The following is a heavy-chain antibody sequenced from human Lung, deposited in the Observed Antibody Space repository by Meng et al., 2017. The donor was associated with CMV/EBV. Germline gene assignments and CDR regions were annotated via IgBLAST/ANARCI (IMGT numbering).Heavy chain of an antibody. CDR1: GFSLSTSGVG. V-gene: IGHV2-5*01. CDR2: IYWNDDK. J-gene: IGHJ4*02. CDR3: AHIRKWELTRGVDY. Sequence: SGXXLVXPTQTLTLTCTFSGFSLSTSGVGVGWIRQPPGKALEWLALIYWNDDKRYSPSLKSRLTITKDTSKNQVVLTMTNMDPVDTATYYCAHIRKWELTRGVDYWGQGTLVTFSS. D-gene: IGHD1-26*01.